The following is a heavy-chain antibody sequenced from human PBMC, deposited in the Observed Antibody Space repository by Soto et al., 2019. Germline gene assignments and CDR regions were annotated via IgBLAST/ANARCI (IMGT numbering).Heavy chain of an antibody. CDR3: AKSATRYGYSSGWWSWCLDY. CDR2: ISGSGDNT. D-gene: IGHD6-19*01. J-gene: IGHJ4*02. Sequence: GGALGLSCAASGFTFSSHPMSWVRQAPGKGLEWVSRISGSGDNTDDADSVKGRFTICRDKSKNKLYLKMNSLRAEATAVYYCAKSATRYGYSSGWWSWCLDYWGQGTLVTVSS. V-gene: IGHV3-23*01. CDR1: GFTFSSHP.